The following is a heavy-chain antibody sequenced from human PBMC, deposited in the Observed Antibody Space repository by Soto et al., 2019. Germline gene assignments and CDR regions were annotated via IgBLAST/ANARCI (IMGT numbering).Heavy chain of an antibody. CDR3: AKENTVTTIAADYYDY. V-gene: IGHV3-30*18. CDR1: GFTFSSYG. D-gene: IGHD4-17*01. Sequence: GGSLRLSCAASGFTFSSYGMHWVRQAPGKGLEWVAVISYDGSNKYYADSVKGRFTISRDNSKNTLYLQMNSLRAEDTAVYYCAKENTVTTIAADYYDYWGQGTLVTVSS. CDR2: ISYDGSNK. J-gene: IGHJ4*02.